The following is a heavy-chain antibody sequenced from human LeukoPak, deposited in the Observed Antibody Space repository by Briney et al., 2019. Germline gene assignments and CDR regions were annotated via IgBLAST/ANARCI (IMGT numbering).Heavy chain of an antibody. V-gene: IGHV1-18*04. J-gene: IGHJ5*02. Sequence: ASVRVSCKASGYTCTSYGISWVRQAPGQGLEWMGWITTYSGNTNYAQKFQGRVTMTTDTSTSTAYMELRSLRSDDTAVYYCAIDRPSAVGTTARFDPWGQGTLVAVSS. D-gene: IGHD1-1*01. CDR3: AIDRPSAVGTTARFDP. CDR2: ITTYSGNT. CDR1: GYTCTSYG.